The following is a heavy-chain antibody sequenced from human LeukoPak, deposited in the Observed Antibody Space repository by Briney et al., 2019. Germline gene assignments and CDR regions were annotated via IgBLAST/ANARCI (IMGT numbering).Heavy chain of an antibody. V-gene: IGHV4-39*07. D-gene: IGHD6-13*01. CDR3: ARELPGIAAAGGFDY. CDR1: GGSISSSSYY. Sequence: SETLSLTCTVSGGSISSSSYYWGWIRQPPGKGLEWIGSIYYSGSTNYNPSLKSRVTISVDTSKNQFSLKLSSVTAADTAVYYCARELPGIAAAGGFDYWGQGTLVTVSS. J-gene: IGHJ4*02. CDR2: IYYSGST.